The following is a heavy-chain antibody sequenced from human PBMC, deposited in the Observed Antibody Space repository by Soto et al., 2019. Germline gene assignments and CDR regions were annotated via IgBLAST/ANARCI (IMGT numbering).Heavy chain of an antibody. V-gene: IGHV3-66*01. J-gene: IGHJ1*01. CDR2: IHNGGET. CDR3: ARDSWSQY. Sequence: GSLRLSCAASGFSVSSYYMSWVRQAPGKGLEWVSIIHNGGETYYAESVKDRFTVSRDNSKNTVFLQMNSLRVEDTAVYYCARDSWSQYWGQGTLVTVSS. D-gene: IGHD2-15*01. CDR1: GFSVSSYY.